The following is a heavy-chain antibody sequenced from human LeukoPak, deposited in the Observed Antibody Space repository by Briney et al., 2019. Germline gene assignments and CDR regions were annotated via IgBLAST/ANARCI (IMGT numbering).Heavy chain of an antibody. CDR2: IRDKGDVT. Sequence: QPGGSLRLSCVGSGFIFHNYALTWVRQAPGKGLEWVSLIRDKGDVTYYADSVKGRFTISRDNSKNTVFLQMESLTVEDTAVYYCAKDRLLDCMDVWGKGTTVTVSS. CDR1: GFIFHNYA. V-gene: IGHV3-23*01. CDR3: AKDRLLDCMDV. J-gene: IGHJ6*03.